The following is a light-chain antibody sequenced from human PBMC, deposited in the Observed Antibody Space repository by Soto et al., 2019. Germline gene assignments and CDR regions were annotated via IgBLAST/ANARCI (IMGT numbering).Light chain of an antibody. V-gene: IGKV3-20*01. CDR3: QQYINFPWT. CDR2: GAS. Sequence: EVVLTQSPGTLSLSPGERATLSCGASQSVGSSYLAWYQQKPGQAPRLLIYGASTRATGILDRFSGSGSGTEYTLTISRLEPEDFAVYYCQQYINFPWTFGQGTKVEI. CDR1: QSVGSSY. J-gene: IGKJ1*01.